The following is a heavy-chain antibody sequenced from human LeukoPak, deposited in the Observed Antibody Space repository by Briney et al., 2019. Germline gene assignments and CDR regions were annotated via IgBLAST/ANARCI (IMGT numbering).Heavy chain of an antibody. CDR3: ATEGSSDYYDSSGYDY. CDR2: SNPNRGGT. CDR1: GYTVTGYY. V-gene: IGHV1-2*06. J-gene: IGHJ4*02. Sequence: SSVKVSCKASGYTVTGYYMHSVGQAPGQGLEWMGRSNPNRGGTNYAQKFQGTVTVNRAKSLSTAYLELRRLTYAATAVYYCATEGSSDYYDSSGYDYWGQGTLVTVSS. D-gene: IGHD3-22*01.